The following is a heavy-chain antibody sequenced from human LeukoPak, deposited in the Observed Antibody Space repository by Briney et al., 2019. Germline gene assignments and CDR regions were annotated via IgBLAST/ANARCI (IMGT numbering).Heavy chain of an antibody. Sequence: GGSLRLSCTASEFTVSRNYMLWVRQAPGKGLEWVSLIFSNGDTHYADSVKGRFTISSATSKNTLSIQMNSTRVDDTAMYYCRRDQMNYWGQRPLVTVSS. D-gene: IGHD5-24*01. J-gene: IGHJ4*02. CDR2: IFSNGDT. CDR1: EFTVSRNY. V-gene: IGHV3-53*01. CDR3: RRDQMNY.